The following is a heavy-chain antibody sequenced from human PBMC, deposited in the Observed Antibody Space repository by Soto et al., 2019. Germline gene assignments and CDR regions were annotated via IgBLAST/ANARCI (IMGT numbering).Heavy chain of an antibody. CDR3: ARGGRDCGGDCSRPLFDY. CDR1: GGTFSSYA. V-gene: IGHV1-69*13. J-gene: IGHJ4*02. CDR2: IIPIFGTA. D-gene: IGHD2-21*02. Sequence: SVKVSCKASGGTFSSYAISWVRQAPGQGLEWMGGIIPIFGTANYAQKFQGRVTITADESTSTAYMELSSLRSEDTAVYYCARGGRDCGGDCSRPLFDYWGQGTLVTVSS.